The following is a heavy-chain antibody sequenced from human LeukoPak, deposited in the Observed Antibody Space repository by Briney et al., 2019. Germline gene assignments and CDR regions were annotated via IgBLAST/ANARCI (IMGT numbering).Heavy chain of an antibody. CDR2: ISSDESST. D-gene: IGHD3-22*01. V-gene: IGHV3-74*01. Sequence: PGGSLRLSCAASGFTFSAYWMHWVRQAPGKGLVWVSRISSDESSTTYADSVKGRFTISRDNAKNTLYLQMNSLRAEDTAVYYCARGGHYYDSSAYYGGTNFDYWGQGTLVTVS. J-gene: IGHJ4*02. CDR1: GFTFSAYW. CDR3: ARGGHYYDSSAYYGGTNFDY.